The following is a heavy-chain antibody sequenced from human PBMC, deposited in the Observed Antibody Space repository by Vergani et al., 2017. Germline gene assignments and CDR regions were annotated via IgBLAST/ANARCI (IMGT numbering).Heavy chain of an antibody. V-gene: IGHV3-23*01. CDR2: LSASDRRP. J-gene: IGHJ4*02. Sequence: EVQLLESGGDLVQPGGSLRLSCAASGFTFIMHAMSWVRQAPGKGLEWVSTLSASDRRPHYADSVKGRFTISRDISKNTLSLQMNSLTAEDTAIYYCAGPQGTSAYYYGGFDYWGQGILVTVSS. CDR1: GFTFIMHA. D-gene: IGHD3-22*01. CDR3: AGPQGTSAYYYGGFDY.